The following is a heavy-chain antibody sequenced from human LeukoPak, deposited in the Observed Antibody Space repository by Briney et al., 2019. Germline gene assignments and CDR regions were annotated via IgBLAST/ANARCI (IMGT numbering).Heavy chain of an antibody. CDR3: ARAGDESTGHYDSLHF. V-gene: IGHV1-2*02. D-gene: IGHD2-8*02. Sequence: ASVKVSCKASGYTFYENHIDCVRQAPGQGPEWMGWINPKSGATDSAQQFQGRLTMTRDTSIGTASMDLSGLRLDDTGIYYCARAGDESTGHYDSLHFWGQGTMVTVSS. CDR2: INPKSGAT. CDR1: GYTFYENH. J-gene: IGHJ3*01.